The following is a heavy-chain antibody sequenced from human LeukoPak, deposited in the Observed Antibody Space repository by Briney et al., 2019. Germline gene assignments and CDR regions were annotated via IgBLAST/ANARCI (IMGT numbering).Heavy chain of an antibody. D-gene: IGHD3-3*01. CDR3: ARDSTARHYDFWSGYYIGTWFDP. CDR2: IWYDGSNN. V-gene: IGHV3-33*01. J-gene: IGHJ5*02. Sequence: GGSLRLSCAASGFTFSSYGMHWVRQAPGKGLEWVAVIWYDGSNNYYEDSVKGRFTTSRDNSKTNLYLQMNSPRAEDTAVYYCARDSTARHYDFWSGYYIGTWFDPWGQGTLVTVSS. CDR1: GFTFSSYG.